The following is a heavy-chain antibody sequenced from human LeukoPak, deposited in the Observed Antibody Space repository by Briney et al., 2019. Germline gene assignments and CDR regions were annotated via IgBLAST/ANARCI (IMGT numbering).Heavy chain of an antibody. CDR2: IFPSGSA. CDR3: ARRNHYFYYMDV. V-gene: IGHV4-4*09. Sequence: PSETLSLTCTVSGGSISSYYWSWIRQSPVKGLEWIGYIFPSGSAFYNPSLASRVTISLDTSENQFSLTLSSVTAADTAVYYCARRNHYFYYMDVWGKGTTVTVSS. CDR1: GGSISSYY. J-gene: IGHJ6*03.